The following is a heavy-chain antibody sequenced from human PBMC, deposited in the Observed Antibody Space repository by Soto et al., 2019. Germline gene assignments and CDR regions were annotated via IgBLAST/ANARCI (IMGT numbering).Heavy chain of an antibody. V-gene: IGHV3-30-3*01. CDR2: TSSDGGTK. D-gene: IGHD2-21*01. CDR3: AREVVLTEWYFDN. J-gene: IGHJ4*02. Sequence: QVQLMESGGGVVQPGGSLRLSYVTSGFTFSRYSMHWFRQAPGKGLEWVAVTSSDGGTKFYADSVKGRFTVSRDNSKNTLYLQMNSPRPEDTAVYYCAREVVLTEWYFDNWGQGILVTVSS. CDR1: GFTFSRYS.